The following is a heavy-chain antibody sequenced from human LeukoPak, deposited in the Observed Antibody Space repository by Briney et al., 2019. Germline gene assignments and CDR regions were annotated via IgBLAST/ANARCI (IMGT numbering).Heavy chain of an antibody. CDR1: GFAFSSYE. Sequence: GGSLRLSCLASGFAFSSYEMNWVRQAPGKGLGWVSFIDNSGVTTYYADSVKGRFTMSRDNAKNSLYLQMNSLRVEDTAMYYCARDYSGDEDFDYWGQGTLVTVSS. V-gene: IGHV3-48*03. CDR2: IDNSGVTT. CDR3: ARDYSGDEDFDY. D-gene: IGHD5-12*01. J-gene: IGHJ4*02.